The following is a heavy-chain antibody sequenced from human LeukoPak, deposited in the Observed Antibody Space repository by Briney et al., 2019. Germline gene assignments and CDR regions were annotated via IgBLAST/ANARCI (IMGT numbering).Heavy chain of an antibody. Sequence: ASVKVSCKASGGTFSSYAISWVRQAPGQGLEWMGGIIPIFGTANYAQKFQGRVTITADKSTSTVYMELSSLRSEDTAVYYCARGGYYYDSSGYWNFDYWGQGTLVTVSS. CDR2: IIPIFGTA. V-gene: IGHV1-69*06. D-gene: IGHD3-22*01. J-gene: IGHJ4*02. CDR1: GGTFSSYA. CDR3: ARGGYYYDSSGYWNFDY.